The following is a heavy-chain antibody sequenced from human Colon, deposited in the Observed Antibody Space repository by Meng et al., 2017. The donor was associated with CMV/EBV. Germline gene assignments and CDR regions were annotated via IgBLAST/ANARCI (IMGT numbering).Heavy chain of an antibody. V-gene: IGHV4-4*07. D-gene: IGHD3-10*01. CDR2: IYSNGRI. Sequence: VQLQESGPGLVKPSETLSLHCTVSGGSISGHYWTWIRRPAGEGLQWLGRIYSNGRIDENYSLRSRVTISVDTSKNQLSLRLTSVTAADTAVYYCGRAGARGVPIDVWGRGTLVTVSS. CDR1: GGSISGHY. CDR3: GRAGARGVPIDV. J-gene: IGHJ1*01.